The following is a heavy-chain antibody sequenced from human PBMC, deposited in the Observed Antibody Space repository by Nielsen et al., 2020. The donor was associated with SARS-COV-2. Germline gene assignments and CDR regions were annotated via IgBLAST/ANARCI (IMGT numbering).Heavy chain of an antibody. Sequence: GESLKISCAASGFTFSDYYMSWIRQAPGKGLEWVSYISSSGSTIYYADSVKGRFTISRDNAKNSLYLQMNSLRAEDTAVYYCARDLIDGYNYAFDIWGQGTMVTVSS. CDR2: ISSSGSTI. J-gene: IGHJ3*02. CDR1: GFTFSDYY. D-gene: IGHD5-24*01. V-gene: IGHV3-11*04. CDR3: ARDLIDGYNYAFDI.